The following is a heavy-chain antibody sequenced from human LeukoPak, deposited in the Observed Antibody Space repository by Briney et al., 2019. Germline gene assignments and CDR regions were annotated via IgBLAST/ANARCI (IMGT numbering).Heavy chain of an antibody. CDR3: ASQFKGQIDI. CDR1: GVSISAYH. Sequence: PSETLSLTCTVSGVSISAYHWTWIRQPAGKRLEWIGRIYANGITSYNPSLESRLTISLDTSKNQLSLRLSSVTAADTAVYYCASQFKGQIDIWGQGTMVTVSS. V-gene: IGHV4-4*07. J-gene: IGHJ3*02. CDR2: IYANGIT.